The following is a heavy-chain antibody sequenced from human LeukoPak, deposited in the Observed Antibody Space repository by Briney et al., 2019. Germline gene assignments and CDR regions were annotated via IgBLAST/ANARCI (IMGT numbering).Heavy chain of an antibody. D-gene: IGHD3-16*01. CDR2: IKQDGSEK. CDR3: ARDLGY. V-gene: IGHV3-7*01. CDR1: RFTFSTYW. J-gene: IGHJ4*02. Sequence: GGSLRLSCAASRFTFSTYWMSWVRQAPGKGLEWVANIKQDGSEKYYVDSVKGRFTISRDNAKNSLYLQMNSLRAEDTAVYYCARDLGYWGQGTLVTVSS.